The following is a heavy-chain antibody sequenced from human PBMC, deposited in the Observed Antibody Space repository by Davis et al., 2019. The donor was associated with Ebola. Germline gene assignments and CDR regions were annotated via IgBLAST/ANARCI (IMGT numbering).Heavy chain of an antibody. CDR1: GFPFGDYG. J-gene: IGHJ4*02. D-gene: IGHD3-10*01. V-gene: IGHV3-9*01. Sequence: SLKISCAASGFPFGDYGMHWVRQVPGKGLEWVSGISWNGVNIGYADSVKGRFTISRDNAENSLYLQMNSLRVEDTAFYYCAKEGSGRVLGGFDYWGQGTLVTVSS. CDR2: ISWNGVNI. CDR3: AKEGSGRVLGGFDY.